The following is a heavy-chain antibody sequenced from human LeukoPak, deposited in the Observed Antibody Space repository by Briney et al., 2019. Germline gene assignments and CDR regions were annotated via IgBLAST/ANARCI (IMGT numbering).Heavy chain of an antibody. CDR2: IYSGGST. V-gene: IGHV3-66*02. J-gene: IGHJ4*02. CDR3: AREITGTTRGYFDY. CDR1: GFTVSSNY. D-gene: IGHD1-7*01. Sequence: GGSLRLSCAASGFTVSSNYMSWVRQAPGKGLEWVSVIYSGGSTYYADSVKGRFTSSRDNSKNTLYLQMNSLRAEDTAVYYCAREITGTTRGYFDYWGQGTLVTVSS.